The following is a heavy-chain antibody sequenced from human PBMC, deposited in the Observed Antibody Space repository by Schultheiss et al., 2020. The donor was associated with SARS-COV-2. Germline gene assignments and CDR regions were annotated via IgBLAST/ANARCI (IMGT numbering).Heavy chain of an antibody. Sequence: SETLSLTCTVSGGSISRYYWSWIRQPPGRGLEWIGYIYYSGSTYYNPSLKSRVTISVDTSKNQFSLKLNSVTAADTAVYYCARDRSWFDPWGQGTLVTVSS. J-gene: IGHJ5*02. V-gene: IGHV4-59*12. CDR3: ARDRSWFDP. CDR1: GGSISRYY. CDR2: IYYSGST.